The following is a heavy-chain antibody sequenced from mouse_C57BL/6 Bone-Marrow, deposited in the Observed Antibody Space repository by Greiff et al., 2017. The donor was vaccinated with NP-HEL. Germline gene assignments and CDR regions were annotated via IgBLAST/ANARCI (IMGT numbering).Heavy chain of an antibody. CDR3: ARTLYSNYIDY. D-gene: IGHD2-5*01. V-gene: IGHV1-42*01. CDR2: INPSTGGT. CDR1: GYSFTGYY. Sequence: VQLKQSGPELVKPGASVKISCKASGYSFTGYYMNWVKQSPEKSLEWIGEINPSTGGTTYNQKFKAKATLTVDKSSSTAYMQLKSLTSEDSAVYYCARTLYSNYIDYWGQGTTLTVSS. J-gene: IGHJ2*01.